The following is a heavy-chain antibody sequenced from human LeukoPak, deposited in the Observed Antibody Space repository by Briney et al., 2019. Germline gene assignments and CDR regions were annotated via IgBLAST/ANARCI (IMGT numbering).Heavy chain of an antibody. CDR3: ARHDLYSSGWYGSVDY. J-gene: IGHJ4*02. D-gene: IGHD6-19*01. V-gene: IGHV4-39*01. Sequence: PSETLSLTCTVSGASISRSNYYWGWIRQPPGKGLEWIGTIYYSGSTSYNPSLKSRVTISLDTSKNQFSLKLSSVTAADTAVYFCARHDLYSSGWYGSVDYWGQGSLVTVSS. CDR1: GASISRSNYY. CDR2: IYYSGST.